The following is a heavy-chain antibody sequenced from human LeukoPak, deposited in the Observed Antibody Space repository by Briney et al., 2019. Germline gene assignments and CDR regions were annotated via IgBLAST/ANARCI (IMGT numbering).Heavy chain of an antibody. D-gene: IGHD3-3*01. CDR1: GFTFSSYA. V-gene: IGHV3-23*01. CDR2: ISGSGGST. Sequence: GGSLRLSCAASGFTFSSYAMSWVRQAPGKGLEWVSAISGSGGSTYYADSVKGRFTISRDNSKNTLYLQMNSLRAEDTAVYYCANSRDFWSGHPDYWGQGTLVTVSS. J-gene: IGHJ4*02. CDR3: ANSRDFWSGHPDY.